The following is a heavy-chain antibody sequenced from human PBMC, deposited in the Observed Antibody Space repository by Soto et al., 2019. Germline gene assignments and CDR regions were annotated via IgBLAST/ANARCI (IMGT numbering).Heavy chain of an antibody. J-gene: IGHJ6*02. CDR2: ISNSGIT. V-gene: IGHV3-11*05. CDR1: GFIFSDYY. Sequence: QVQWVESGGGLVKPGGSLRLSCAASGFIFSDYYMTWIRQSPGKGLEWISYISNSGITNYADSVKGRFTISRDNAKNSLYLQMDSLRAEDTAVYYCARENYYKMDVWGQGTTVTVSS. CDR3: ARENYYKMDV.